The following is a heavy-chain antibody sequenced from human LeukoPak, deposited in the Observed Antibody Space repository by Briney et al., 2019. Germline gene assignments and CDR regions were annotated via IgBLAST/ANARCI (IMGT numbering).Heavy chain of an antibody. CDR2: INHSGST. D-gene: IGHD2-2*02. CDR3: ASTGTGVVPAAIGY. Sequence: PSETLSLTCAVYGGSFSGYYWSWIRQPPGKGLGWIGEINHSGSTNYNPSLKSRVTISVDTSKNQFSLKLSSVTAADTAVYYCASTGTGVVPAAIGYWGQGTLVTVSS. CDR1: GGSFSGYY. J-gene: IGHJ4*02. V-gene: IGHV4-34*01.